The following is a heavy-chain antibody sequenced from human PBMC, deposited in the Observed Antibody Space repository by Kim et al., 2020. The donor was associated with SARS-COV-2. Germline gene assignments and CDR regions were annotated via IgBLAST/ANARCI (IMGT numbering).Heavy chain of an antibody. J-gene: IGHJ5*02. V-gene: IGHV4-34*01. CDR2: INHSGST. D-gene: IGHD2-2*01. CDR3: AREVGVDIVVVPAARGWFDP. CDR1: GGSFSGYY. Sequence: SETLSLTCAVYGGSFSGYYWSWIRQPPGKGLEWIGEINHSGSTNYNPSLKSRVTISVDTSKNQFSLKLSSVTAADTAVYYCAREVGVDIVVVPAARGWFDPWGQGTLVTVSS.